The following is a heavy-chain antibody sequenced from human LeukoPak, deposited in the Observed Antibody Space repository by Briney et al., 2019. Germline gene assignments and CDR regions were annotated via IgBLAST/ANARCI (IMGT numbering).Heavy chain of an antibody. CDR1: GGSFSGYY. D-gene: IGHD6-19*01. CDR2: INHSGST. J-gene: IGHJ4*02. Sequence: SETLSLTCAVYGGSFSGYYWSWIRQPPGKGLGWIGEINHSGSTNYNPSLKSRVTISVDTSKNQFSLKLSSVTAADTAVYYCARDSGYSSGWSWGQGTLVTVSS. V-gene: IGHV4-34*01. CDR3: ARDSGYSSGWS.